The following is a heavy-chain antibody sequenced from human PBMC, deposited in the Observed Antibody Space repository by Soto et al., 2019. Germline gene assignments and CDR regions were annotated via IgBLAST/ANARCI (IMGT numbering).Heavy chain of an antibody. J-gene: IGHJ4*02. CDR1: GLSFSSYA. Sequence: PGGSLRLSCVASGLSFSSYAMGWVRQAPGKGLEWVSAITSSGVTTYYADSVKGRFTISRDNSKNTVYLQMNSLRGEDTAVFFCAKCDQPVAYYLFDYWGLGTLVTVSS. D-gene: IGHD3-10*01. CDR3: AKCDQPVAYYLFDY. CDR2: ITSSGVTT. V-gene: IGHV3-23*01.